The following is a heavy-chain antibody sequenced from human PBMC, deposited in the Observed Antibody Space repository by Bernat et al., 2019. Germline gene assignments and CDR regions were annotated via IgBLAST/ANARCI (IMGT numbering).Heavy chain of an antibody. CDR3: AVSRHYYYYMDV. Sequence: EVQLVESGGGLVQPGGSLRLSCAASGFTFSSYEMNWVRQAPGKGLEWVSYISSSGSTIYYADSVKGRFTISRDNAKNSLYLQMNSLRAEDTAVYYCAVSRHYYYYMDVWGKGTTVTVSS. V-gene: IGHV3-48*03. CDR1: GFTFSSYE. J-gene: IGHJ6*03. CDR2: ISSSGSTI.